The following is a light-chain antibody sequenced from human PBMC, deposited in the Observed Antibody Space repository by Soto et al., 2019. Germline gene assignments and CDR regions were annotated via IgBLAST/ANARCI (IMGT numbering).Light chain of an antibody. CDR1: QGVGTS. Sequence: EVVLTQSPATLPLSPGERATLSCRASQGVGTSLAWYQQKPGQAPKLLIYEASNRATGIPARFSGSGSGTDFTLTISSLEPEDSAGYYCQDGSDWSPLTFGGGTKVEIK. CDR3: QDGSDWSPLT. CDR2: EAS. V-gene: IGKV3D-11*01. J-gene: IGKJ4*01.